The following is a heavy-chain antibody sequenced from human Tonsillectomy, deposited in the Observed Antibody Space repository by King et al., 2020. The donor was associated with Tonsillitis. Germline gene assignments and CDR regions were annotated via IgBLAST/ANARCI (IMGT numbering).Heavy chain of an antibody. D-gene: IGHD1-26*01. J-gene: IGHJ3*02. CDR1: GGTFSSYA. CDR3: AGDSKGVYSGENSDDAFDI. V-gene: IGHV1-69*01. Sequence: QLVQSGAEVKKPGSSVKVSCKASGGTFSSYAISWVRQAPGQGLEWMGGIIPIFGTANYAQKFQGRVTITADESTSTAYMELSSLRSEDTAVYYCAGDSKGVYSGENSDDAFDIWGQGTMVTVSS. CDR2: IIPIFGTA.